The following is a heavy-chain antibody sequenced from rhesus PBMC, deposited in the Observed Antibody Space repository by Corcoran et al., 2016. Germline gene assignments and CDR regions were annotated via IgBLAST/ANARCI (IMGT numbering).Heavy chain of an antibody. CDR1: GGSFSSYW. Sequence: VQLQESGPGLVKPSETLSLTCAVSGGSFSSYWWSWIRKPPGKGVEWVPGISESNSTTLYPDSVKGRFTISRDNAKNTVFLQMNSLRAEDTAVYYCARGRGGSYIHYFNYWGQGVLVTVSS. CDR3: ARGRGGSYIHYFNY. D-gene: IGHD1-44*02. CDR2: ISESNSTT. J-gene: IGHJ4*01. V-gene: IGHV3S41*01.